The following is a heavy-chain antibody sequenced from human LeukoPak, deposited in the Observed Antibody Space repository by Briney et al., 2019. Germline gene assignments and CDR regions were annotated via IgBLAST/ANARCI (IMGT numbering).Heavy chain of an antibody. Sequence: PGRSLRLSCAASGFTFSSYGMHWDRQAPGKGLEWVAVISYDGSNKYYADSVKGRFTISRDNSKNTLYLQMNSLRAEDTAVYYCAKLPNYYDSSGSVFDYWGQGTLVTVSS. CDR1: GFTFSSYG. CDR2: ISYDGSNK. J-gene: IGHJ4*02. CDR3: AKLPNYYDSSGSVFDY. V-gene: IGHV3-30*18. D-gene: IGHD3-22*01.